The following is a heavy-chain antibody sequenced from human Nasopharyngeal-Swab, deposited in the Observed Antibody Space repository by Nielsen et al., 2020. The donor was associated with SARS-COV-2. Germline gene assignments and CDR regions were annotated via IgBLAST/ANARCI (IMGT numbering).Heavy chain of an antibody. V-gene: IGHV3-9*01. CDR3: AKDSTGIAVAGTQPSAFDI. J-gene: IGHJ3*02. CDR2: ISWNSGSI. D-gene: IGHD6-19*01. Sequence: WIRQPPGKGLEWVSGISWNSGSIGYADSVKGRFTISRDNAKNSLYLQMNSLGAEDTALYYCAKDSTGIAVAGTQPSAFDIWGQGTMVTVSS.